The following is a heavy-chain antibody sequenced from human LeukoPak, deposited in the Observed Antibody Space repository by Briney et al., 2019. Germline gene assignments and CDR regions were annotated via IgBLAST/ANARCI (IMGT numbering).Heavy chain of an antibody. J-gene: IGHJ3*02. V-gene: IGHV4-59*08. CDR3: ARRSGTYAFDI. CDR2: ISYSGST. CDR1: GAVISNYY. D-gene: IGHD1-26*01. Sequence: SETLSLTCTVSGAVISNYYWSWIRQPPGKGPEWMGYISYSGSTNYSPSLKSRVAKSVDTSKNQISLNMHSVTAADTAVYYCARRSGTYAFDIWGQGAMVTVSS.